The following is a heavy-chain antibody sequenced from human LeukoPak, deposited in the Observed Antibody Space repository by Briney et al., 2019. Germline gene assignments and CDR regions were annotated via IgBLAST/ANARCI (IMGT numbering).Heavy chain of an antibody. J-gene: IGHJ4*02. CDR1: GFTFSNYW. CDR2: IKQDGSEK. D-gene: IGHD3-16*01. CDR3: AKGYYDYVWGSYYFDY. V-gene: IGHV3-7*01. Sequence: HLGGSLRLSCAASGFTFSNYWMAWVRQAPGKGLEWVANIKQDGSEKYYVDSVKGRFTISRDNTKNSLYLQVNSLRAEDTAVYYCAKGYYDYVWGSYYFDYWGQGTLVTVSS.